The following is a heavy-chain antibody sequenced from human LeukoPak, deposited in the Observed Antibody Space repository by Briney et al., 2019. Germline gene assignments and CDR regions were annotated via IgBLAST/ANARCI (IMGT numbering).Heavy chain of an antibody. Sequence: SQTLSRTCTVSGVSVSSGTCYWSWIRQSAGKGLEWIGRVHSTGRSNYSPSLESRVSISVDTSKNQVSLKVTSVTAADTAIYYCARVSETAMITLWGQGTLVTVSS. CDR3: ARVSETAMITL. D-gene: IGHD5-18*01. J-gene: IGHJ4*02. CDR2: VHSTGRS. CDR1: GVSVSSGTCY. V-gene: IGHV4-61*02.